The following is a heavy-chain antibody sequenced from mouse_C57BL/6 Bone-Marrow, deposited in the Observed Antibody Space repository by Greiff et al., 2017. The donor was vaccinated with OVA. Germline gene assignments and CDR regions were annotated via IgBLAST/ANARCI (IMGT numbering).Heavy chain of an antibody. J-gene: IGHJ4*01. CDR2: INPNNGGT. CDR3: ARPALWPTGDYYAMVY. Sequence: EVQLQQSGPELVKPGASVKIPCKASGYTFTDYNMDWVKQSHGKSLEWIGDINPNNGGTIYNQKFKGKATLTVDKSSSTAYMELRSLTSEDTAVYYCARPALWPTGDYYAMVYWGQGTSVTVSS. D-gene: IGHD1-1*01. CDR1: GYTFTDYN. V-gene: IGHV1-18*01.